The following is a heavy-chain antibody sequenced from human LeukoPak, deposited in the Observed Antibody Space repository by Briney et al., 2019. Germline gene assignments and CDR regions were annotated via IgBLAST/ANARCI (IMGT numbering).Heavy chain of an antibody. D-gene: IGHD5-12*01. J-gene: IGHJ4*02. CDR1: GGSISSYH. Sequence: SETLSLTCTVSGGSISSYHWSWIRQPPGKGLEWIAYISYTGSTNYNASSGSTNYNPSLKSRVTISMDTSKNQFSLNLTSVTAADTAVYYCARNRVATIYGNFDYWGQGTLVTVSS. V-gene: IGHV4-59*01. CDR2: ISYTGSTNYNASSGST. CDR3: ARNRVATIYGNFDY.